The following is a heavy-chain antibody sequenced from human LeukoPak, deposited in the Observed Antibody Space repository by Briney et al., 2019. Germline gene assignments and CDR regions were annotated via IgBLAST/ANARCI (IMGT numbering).Heavy chain of an antibody. V-gene: IGHV1-18*01. CDR3: ARDYYDILTGYYNFDY. CDR1: GYNCNSYG. CDR2: ISVHNGNT. Sequence: GASVKVSCKTSGYNCNSYGISWVRQTPGQGLEWMGWISVHNGNTNYAQKFQGRVFMTTDTSTSTAYMELRSLKSDDTAVYYCARDYYDILTGYYNFDYWGQGTLVTVSS. D-gene: IGHD3-9*01. J-gene: IGHJ4*02.